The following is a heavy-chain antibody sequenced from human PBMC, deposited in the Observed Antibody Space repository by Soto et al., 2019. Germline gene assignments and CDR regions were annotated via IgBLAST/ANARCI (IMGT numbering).Heavy chain of an antibody. CDR3: ARDRCSGGSCYYMAANNWFDP. V-gene: IGHV4-4*07. CDR1: GGSISSYY. CDR2: IYTSGST. Sequence: QVQLQESGPGLVKPSETLSLTCTVSGGSISSYYRSWIRQPAGKGLEWIGRIYTSGSTNYNPSLKSRVTMSVDTSKNQFSLKLSSVTAADTAVYYCARDRCSGGSCYYMAANNWFDPWGQGTLVTVSS. J-gene: IGHJ5*02. D-gene: IGHD2-15*01.